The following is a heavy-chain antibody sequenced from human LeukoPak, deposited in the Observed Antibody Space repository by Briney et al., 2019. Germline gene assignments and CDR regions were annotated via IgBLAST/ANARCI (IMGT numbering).Heavy chain of an antibody. CDR2: IKEDGSEK. J-gene: IGHJ4*02. Sequence: PGGSLRLSCAAPGFSFRSYGITWARQAPGKGLEWVANIKEDGSEKYYVDSVKGRFTISRDNAKNSLYLQMNSLRAEDTAVYYCARASTPADYWGQGTLVTVSS. V-gene: IGHV3-7*01. CDR3: ARASTPADY. CDR1: GFSFRSYG.